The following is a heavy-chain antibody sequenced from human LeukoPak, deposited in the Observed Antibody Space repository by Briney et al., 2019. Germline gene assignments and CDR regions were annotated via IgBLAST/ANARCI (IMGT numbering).Heavy chain of an antibody. J-gene: IGHJ6*02. CDR1: GYTFTGYY. D-gene: IGHD3-10*01. Sequence: ASVKVSCKASGYTFTGYYMHWVRQAPGQGLEWMGRINPNSGGTDYAQKFQGRVTMTRDTSISTAYMELSRLRSDDTAVYCCAGAITMVRGVLTDGMDVWGQGTTVTVSS. CDR3: AGAITMVRGVLTDGMDV. V-gene: IGHV1-2*06. CDR2: INPNSGGT.